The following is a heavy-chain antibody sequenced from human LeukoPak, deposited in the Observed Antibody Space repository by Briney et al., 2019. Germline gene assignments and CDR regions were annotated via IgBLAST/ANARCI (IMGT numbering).Heavy chain of an antibody. D-gene: IGHD3-10*01. Sequence: PGRSLRLSCAASGFTFSSFGMHWVRQAPGKGLEWVAVIRYDGSHKNYADSVNGRFTISRDNSKNTLYLQMNSLRAEDTAVYHCARDRGAGRNGLDNWGQGTLVTVSS. CDR2: IRYDGSHK. CDR3: ARDRGAGRNGLDN. V-gene: IGHV3-33*01. CDR1: GFTFSSFG. J-gene: IGHJ4*02.